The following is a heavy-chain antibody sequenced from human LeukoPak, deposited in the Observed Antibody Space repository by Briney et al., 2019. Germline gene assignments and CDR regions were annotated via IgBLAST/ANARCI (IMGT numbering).Heavy chain of an antibody. CDR2: ISYDGSNK. Sequence: GGSLRLSCAASGFTFSSYAMHWVRQAPGKGLEWVAVISYDGSNKYYADSVKGRFTISRDNSKNTLYLQMNSLRAEDTAVYYCVRGYCSGGSCYSLDYWGQGTLVTVSS. CDR1: GFTFSSYA. J-gene: IGHJ4*02. V-gene: IGHV3-30-3*01. CDR3: VRGYCSGGSCYSLDY. D-gene: IGHD2-15*01.